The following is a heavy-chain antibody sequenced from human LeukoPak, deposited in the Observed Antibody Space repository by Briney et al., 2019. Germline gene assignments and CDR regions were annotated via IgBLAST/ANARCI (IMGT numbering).Heavy chain of an antibody. V-gene: IGHV3-23*01. J-gene: IGHJ4*02. CDR1: GFTFSSYA. Sequence: GGSLRLSCAASGFTFSSYAMSWVRQAPGKGLEWVSAISGSGGSTYYADSVKGRFTISRDNSKNTLYLQMNSLRAEDTAVYYCAKNRKGHSSGWYTSFDYWGQGTLVTVSS. CDR3: AKNRKGHSSGWYTSFDY. CDR2: ISGSGGST. D-gene: IGHD6-19*01.